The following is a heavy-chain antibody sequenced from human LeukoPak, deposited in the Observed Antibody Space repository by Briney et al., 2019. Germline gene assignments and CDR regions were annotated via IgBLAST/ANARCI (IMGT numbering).Heavy chain of an antibody. Sequence: NPSETLSLTCTVSGGSISSGDYYWSWIRQPPGKGLEWIGYIYYSGGTNYIPSLKSRVTMSVDTSKNQFSLKLSSVTAADTAAYYCARGGVDHETDYYMDVWGKGTTVTVSS. D-gene: IGHD1-14*01. CDR3: ARGGVDHETDYYMDV. V-gene: IGHV4-61*08. CDR2: IYYSGGT. J-gene: IGHJ6*03. CDR1: GGSISSGDYY.